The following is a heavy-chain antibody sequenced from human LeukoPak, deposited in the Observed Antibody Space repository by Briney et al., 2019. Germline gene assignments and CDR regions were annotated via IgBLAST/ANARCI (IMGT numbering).Heavy chain of an antibody. CDR3: ASGIVGATDLDY. V-gene: IGHV3-74*01. CDR2: INTDGSST. Sequence: GGSLRLSCAASGFTFSSYWMHWVRQAPGKGLVWVSRINTDGSSTSYADSVKGRFTISRDNAKNTLYLQMNSLRAEDTAVYYCASGIVGATDLDYWGQGTLVTVSS. J-gene: IGHJ4*02. D-gene: IGHD1-26*01. CDR1: GFTFSSYW.